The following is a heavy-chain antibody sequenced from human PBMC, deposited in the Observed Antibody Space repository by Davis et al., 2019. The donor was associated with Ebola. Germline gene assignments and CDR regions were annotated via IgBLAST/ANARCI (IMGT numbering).Heavy chain of an antibody. CDR3: ARENRYNWNYYYYGMDV. CDR1: GGTFSSYA. Sequence: SVKVSCKASGGTFSSYAISWVRQAPGQGLEWMGGIIPIFGTANYAQKFQGRVTITANESTSTAYMELSSLRSEDTAVYYCARENRYNWNYYYYGMDVWGKGTTVTVSS. CDR2: IIPIFGTA. V-gene: IGHV1-69*13. D-gene: IGHD1-20*01. J-gene: IGHJ6*04.